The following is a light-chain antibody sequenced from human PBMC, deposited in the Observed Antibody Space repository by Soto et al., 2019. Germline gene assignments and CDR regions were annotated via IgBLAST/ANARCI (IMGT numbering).Light chain of an antibody. CDR1: QGISSY. CDR3: QQYYSYYT. CDR2: AAS. Sequence: AIRMTQSPSSFSASTGDRVTITCRASQGISSYLAWYQQKPGKAPKLLIYAASTLQSGVPSRFSGSGSGTDFTLTISCLQSEDFATYYCQQYYSYYTLGQGPKLDIK. V-gene: IGKV1-8*01. J-gene: IGKJ2*01.